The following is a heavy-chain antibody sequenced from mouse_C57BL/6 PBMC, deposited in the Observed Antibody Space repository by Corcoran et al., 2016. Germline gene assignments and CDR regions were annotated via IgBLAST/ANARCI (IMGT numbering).Heavy chain of an antibody. Sequence: QVQLQQPGAELVRPGSSVKLSCKASGYTFTSYWMDWVKQRPGQGLEWIGNIYPSDSETHYNQKFKDKATLTVDKSSSTAYMQLSSLTSEDSAVYYCARPHYDYDGYCDVWGTGTTVTVSS. V-gene: IGHV1-61*01. J-gene: IGHJ1*03. CDR3: ARPHYDYDGYCDV. CDR1: GYTFTSYW. CDR2: IYPSDSET. D-gene: IGHD2-4*01.